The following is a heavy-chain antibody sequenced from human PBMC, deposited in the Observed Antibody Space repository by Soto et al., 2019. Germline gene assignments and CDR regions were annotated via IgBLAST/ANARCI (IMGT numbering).Heavy chain of an antibody. CDR2: ISGSGGST. J-gene: IGHJ4*02. Sequence: GGSLRLSCAASGFTFSSYAMSWVRQAPGKGLEWVSAISGSGGSTYYADSVKGRFTISRDNPKNTLHLQMNSLRAEDTAVYYCAKDRRVGATTRRFDYWGQGTLVTVSS. V-gene: IGHV3-23*01. D-gene: IGHD1-26*01. CDR1: GFTFSSYA. CDR3: AKDRRVGATTRRFDY.